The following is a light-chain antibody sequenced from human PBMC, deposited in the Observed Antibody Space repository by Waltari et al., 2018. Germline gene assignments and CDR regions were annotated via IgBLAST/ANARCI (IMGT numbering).Light chain of an antibody. V-gene: IGKV1-5*03. CDR3: QQCNIDWT. Sequence: DIQMTQSPSTLSASIGDRVTITCRASQSISSWLAWYQQKPGKAPKLLIYKASNLESGVPSRFSGSGSGTEFTLTISSLQPEDFATYYCQQCNIDWTFGQGTKVEIK. J-gene: IGKJ1*01. CDR1: QSISSW. CDR2: KAS.